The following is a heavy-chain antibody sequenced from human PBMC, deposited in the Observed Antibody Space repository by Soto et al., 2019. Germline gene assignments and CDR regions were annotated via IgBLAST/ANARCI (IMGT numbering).Heavy chain of an antibody. J-gene: IGHJ4*02. CDR2: IRSKAYDGTT. D-gene: IGHD3-22*01. CDR3: ARRLYDTSGYRYFDY. Sequence: GGSLRLSCTASGFTFGDYAMSWVRQAPGKGLEWVGFIRSKAYDGTTEYAASVKGRFTISRDDSITTAYLQWNSLKATDTALYYCARRLYDTSGYRYFDYWGQGTLVTVSS. V-gene: IGHV3-49*04. CDR1: GFTFGDYA.